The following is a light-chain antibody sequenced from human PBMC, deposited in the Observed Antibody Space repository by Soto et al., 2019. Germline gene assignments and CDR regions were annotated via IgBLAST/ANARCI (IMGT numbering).Light chain of an antibody. CDR1: SSNIGSNT. J-gene: IGLJ1*01. Sequence: QSVLTQPPSASGTPGQRVTISCSGSSSNIGSNTVNWYQQLPGTAPKLLIYSNNQRPSGVPDRFSGSKSGTSASLAISGLQSEDEADDDCAAWDDSLNGPVFGTGTKVTVL. CDR2: SNN. CDR3: AAWDDSLNGPV. V-gene: IGLV1-44*01.